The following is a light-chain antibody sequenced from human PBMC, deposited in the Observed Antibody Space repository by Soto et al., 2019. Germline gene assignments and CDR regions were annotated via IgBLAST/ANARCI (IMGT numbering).Light chain of an antibody. CDR3: QQYGSSPLT. J-gene: IGKJ4*01. Sequence: EIVLAQSPGTLSLSPGERATLSCRASQSVSGSYLAWYQQKPGQAPRLLIYGASRRATGIPDRFSRSGSGTDFALTISRLEPEDFAVYYCQQYGSSPLTFGGGTKVDIK. V-gene: IGKV3-20*01. CDR1: QSVSGSY. CDR2: GAS.